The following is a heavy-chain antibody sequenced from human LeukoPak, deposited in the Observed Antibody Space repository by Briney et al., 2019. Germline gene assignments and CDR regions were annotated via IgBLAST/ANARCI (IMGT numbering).Heavy chain of an antibody. J-gene: IGHJ6*03. V-gene: IGHV4-39*01. Sequence: PSETLSLTCTVSGGSISSSSYYWGWIRQPPGKGLEWIGSIYYSGSPYYNPSLKSRVTISVDTSKNQFSLKLSSVTAADTAVYYCARKGVVVPAAIGAYYYYYMDVWGKGTTVTISS. CDR1: GGSISSSSYY. D-gene: IGHD2-2*01. CDR3: ARKGVVVPAAIGAYYYYYMDV. CDR2: IYYSGSP.